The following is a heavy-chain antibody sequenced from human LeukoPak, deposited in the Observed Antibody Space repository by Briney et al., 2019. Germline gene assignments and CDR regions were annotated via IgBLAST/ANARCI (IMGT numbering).Heavy chain of an antibody. CDR2: IYYSGST. D-gene: IGHD6-13*01. CDR1: GGSISSSSYY. V-gene: IGHV4-39*01. J-gene: IGHJ4*02. CDR3: ARSLPAAEDY. Sequence: SETLSLTCTVSGGSISSSSYYWGWIRQPPGKGLEWIGSIYYSGSTYYNPSLKSRVTISVDTSKNQFSLKLSPVTAADTAVYYCARSLPAAEDYWGQGTLVTVSS.